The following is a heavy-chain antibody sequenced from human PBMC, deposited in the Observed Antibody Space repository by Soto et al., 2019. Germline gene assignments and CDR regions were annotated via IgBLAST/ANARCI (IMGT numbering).Heavy chain of an antibody. D-gene: IGHD4-17*01. V-gene: IGHV4-34*01. CDR3: ARSPYGGNSWYFDL. Sequence: QVQLQQWGAGLLKPSETLSLTCAVYGGSFSGYYWSWIRQPPGKGLEWIGEINHSGSTNYNPSLKSRVTISVDTSKNQFSLKLSSVTAADTAVYYCARSPYGGNSWYFDLWGRGTLVTVSS. CDR2: INHSGST. J-gene: IGHJ2*01. CDR1: GGSFSGYY.